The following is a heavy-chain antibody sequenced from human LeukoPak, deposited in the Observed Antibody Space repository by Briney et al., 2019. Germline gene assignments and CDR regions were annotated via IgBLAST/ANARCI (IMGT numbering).Heavy chain of an antibody. CDR1: GGSFIGFH. Sequence: TSETLSLTCAVYGGSFIGFHWNWIRQPPGKGLEWIGDINHSGSTNYNPSLTSRVTISVDKSKNQFSLKLSSVTAADTAVYYCARVESSGYCFDPWGQGTLVTVSS. CDR3: ARVESSGYCFDP. V-gene: IGHV4-34*01. D-gene: IGHD3-22*01. CDR2: INHSGST. J-gene: IGHJ5*02.